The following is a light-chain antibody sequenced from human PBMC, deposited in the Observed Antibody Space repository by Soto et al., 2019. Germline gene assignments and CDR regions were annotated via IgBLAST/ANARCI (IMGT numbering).Light chain of an antibody. CDR1: QSISTY. CDR3: QQSYNSLLLT. CDR2: SAS. J-gene: IGKJ4*01. Sequence: DIQMTQSPSSLSASVGDRVTITCRASQSISTYLNWYQQKPGEAPKLLIYSASNLQTGAPSRFSGSGSGTDSTLTISSLQPEDFATYYCQQSYNSLLLTFGGGTKVE. V-gene: IGKV1-39*01.